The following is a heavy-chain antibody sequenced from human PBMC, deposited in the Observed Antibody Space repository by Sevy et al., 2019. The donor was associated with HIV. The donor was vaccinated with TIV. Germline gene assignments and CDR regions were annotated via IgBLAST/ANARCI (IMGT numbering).Heavy chain of an antibody. CDR2: ISSSGSAI. V-gene: IGHV3-48*03. CDR1: GFTFSSYE. Sequence: GGSLRLSCAASGFTFSSYEMNWVRQAPGKGLEWVSYISSSGSAIYYADSVKGRFTISRDNAKNSLFLQMNSLRAEDTAVYYCARAGVAGTGTGGGYWGQGTLVTVSS. J-gene: IGHJ4*02. CDR3: ARAGVAGTGTGGGY. D-gene: IGHD6-19*01.